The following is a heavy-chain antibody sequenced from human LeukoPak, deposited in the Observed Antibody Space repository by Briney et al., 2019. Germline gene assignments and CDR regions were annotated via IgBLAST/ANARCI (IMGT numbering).Heavy chain of an antibody. J-gene: IGHJ6*03. CDR3: ANGLIGGYYYMDV. Sequence: GGSLRLSCAASGFTVSSNYMSWVRQAPGKGLEWVSVSYSGGSTYYADSVKGRFTISRDNSKKNKLYLQMNSLRAEDTAVYYCANGLIGGYYYMDVWGKGTTVTVSS. CDR2: SYSGGST. CDR1: GFTVSSNY. D-gene: IGHD2/OR15-2a*01. V-gene: IGHV3-53*01.